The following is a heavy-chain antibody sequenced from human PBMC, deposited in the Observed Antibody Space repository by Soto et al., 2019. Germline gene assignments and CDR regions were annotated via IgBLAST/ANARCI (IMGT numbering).Heavy chain of an antibody. J-gene: IGHJ5*02. CDR2: ISSSGSTI. D-gene: IGHD3-9*01. Sequence: GGSLRLSCAASGFTFSSYEMNWVRQAPGKGLEWVSYISSSGSTIYYADSVKGRFTISRDNAKNSLYLQMNSLRAEDTAVYYCARMGLDDMDWFDPWGQGTLVTVSS. V-gene: IGHV3-48*03. CDR1: GFTFSSYE. CDR3: ARMGLDDMDWFDP.